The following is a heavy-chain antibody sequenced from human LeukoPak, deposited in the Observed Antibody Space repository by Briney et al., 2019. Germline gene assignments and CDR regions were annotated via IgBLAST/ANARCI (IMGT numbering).Heavy chain of an antibody. CDR2: ISAYNGNT. CDR3: AREGGGEATLDYYYYYMDV. V-gene: IGHV1-18*04. J-gene: IGHJ6*03. D-gene: IGHD1-26*01. CDR1: GYTFTGYY. Sequence: GASVKVSCKASGYTFTGYYMHWVRQAPGQGLEWMGWISAYNGNTNYAQKLQGRVTMTTDTSTSTAYMELRSLRSDDTAVYYCAREGGGEATLDYYYYYMDVWGKGTTVTVSS.